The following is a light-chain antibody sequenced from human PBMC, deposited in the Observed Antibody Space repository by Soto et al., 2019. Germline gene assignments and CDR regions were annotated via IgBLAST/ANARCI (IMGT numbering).Light chain of an antibody. J-gene: IGKJ1*01. CDR3: QHYNSYSEA. V-gene: IGKV1-5*03. Sequence: DIQRAHSPSTLSASVGDRVTITFRASQSISSWLAWYQQKPGKAPKLLIYKASTLKSGVPSRFSGSGSGTEFTLTISSLQPDDFATYYCQHYNSYSEAFGQGTKVDIK. CDR1: QSISSW. CDR2: KAS.